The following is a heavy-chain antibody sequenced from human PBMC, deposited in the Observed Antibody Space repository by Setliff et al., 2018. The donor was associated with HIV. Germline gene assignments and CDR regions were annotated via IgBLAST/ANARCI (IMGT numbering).Heavy chain of an antibody. V-gene: IGHV1-18*01. CDR3: ARGYSSSSSYYYGMDV. CDR2: ISAYNGNT. D-gene: IGHD6-6*01. CDR1: GYTFTSYG. Sequence: ASVKVSCKASGYTFTSYGISWVRQAPGQGLEWMGWISAYNGNTNYAQKLQGRVTMTTDTSTSTAYMELRSLRSDDTAVYYCARGYSSSSSYYYGMDVWGQGTTVTVSS. J-gene: IGHJ6*02.